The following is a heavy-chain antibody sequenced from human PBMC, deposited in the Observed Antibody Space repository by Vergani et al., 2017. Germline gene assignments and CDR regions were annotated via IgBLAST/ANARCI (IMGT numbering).Heavy chain of an antibody. V-gene: IGHV3-73*02. Sequence: EVQLVESGGGLVQPGGSLKLSCAASGFTFSGSAMHWVRQASGKGLEWVGRIRSKANSYATAYAASVKGRFTISRDDSKNPAYLQMNSLKTEDTAVYYCTRRSSGIAAATNRGQGTLVTVSS. D-gene: IGHD6-13*01. CDR2: IRSKANSYAT. J-gene: IGHJ4*02. CDR1: GFTFSGSA. CDR3: TRRSSGIAAATN.